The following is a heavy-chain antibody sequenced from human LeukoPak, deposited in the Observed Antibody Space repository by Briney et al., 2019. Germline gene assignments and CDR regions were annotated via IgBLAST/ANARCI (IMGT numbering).Heavy chain of an antibody. CDR1: GFTFSSYW. CDR2: IKQDGSEK. D-gene: IGHD6-19*01. CDR3: ARDTDSSGWLYYYYYGMDV. J-gene: IGHJ6*04. V-gene: IGHV3-7*03. Sequence: GESLRLSCAASGFTFSSYWMSWVRQAPGKGLEWVANIKQDGSEKYYVDSVKGRFTISRDNAKNSLYLQMNSLRAEDTAVYYCARDTDSSGWLYYYYYGMDVWGKGTTVTVSS.